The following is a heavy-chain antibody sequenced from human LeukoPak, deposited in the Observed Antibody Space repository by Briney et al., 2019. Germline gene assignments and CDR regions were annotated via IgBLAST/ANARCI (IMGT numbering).Heavy chain of an antibody. D-gene: IGHD1-7*01. CDR2: IYTSEST. Sequence: SETLSLTCTVSGGSISNYYWSWIRQPAGKGLEWIGRIYTSESTDYNPSLKSRVTMSVDTSKNQFSLKLSSVTAADTAVNYCARTKRHNWNYFLFDCWGQGTLVTVSS. CDR1: GGSISNYY. CDR3: ARTKRHNWNYFLFDC. J-gene: IGHJ4*02. V-gene: IGHV4-4*07.